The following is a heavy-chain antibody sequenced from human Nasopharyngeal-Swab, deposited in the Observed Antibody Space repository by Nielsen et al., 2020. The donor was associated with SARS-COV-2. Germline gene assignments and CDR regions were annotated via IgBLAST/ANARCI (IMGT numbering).Heavy chain of an antibody. Sequence: SETLSLTCTVSGGSISSGGYYWSWIRQHPGKGLVWIGYIYYSGSTYYNPSLKSRVTISVDTSKNQFSLKLSSVTAADTAVFYCASITMIGNWFDPWGQGTLVTVSS. V-gene: IGHV4-31*03. CDR1: GGSISSGGYY. CDR3: ASITMIGNWFDP. CDR2: IYYSGST. D-gene: IGHD3-22*01. J-gene: IGHJ5*02.